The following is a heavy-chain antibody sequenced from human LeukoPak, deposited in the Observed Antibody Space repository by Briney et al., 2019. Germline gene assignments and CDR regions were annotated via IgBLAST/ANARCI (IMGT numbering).Heavy chain of an antibody. CDR1: GYTFTSYD. J-gene: IGHJ4*02. CDR2: MNPNSGNT. V-gene: IGHV1-8*01. Sequence: ASVKVSCKASGYTFTSYDINWVRQATGQGLEWMGWMNPNSGNTGYAQKFQGRVTMTRNTSISTAYMELSSLRSEDTAMYYCARASDRLQPPDYWGQGTLVTVSS. D-gene: IGHD4-11*01. CDR3: ARASDRLQPPDY.